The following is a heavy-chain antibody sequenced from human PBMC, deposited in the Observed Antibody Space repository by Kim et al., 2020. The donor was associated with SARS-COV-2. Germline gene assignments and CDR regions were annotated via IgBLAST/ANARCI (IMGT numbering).Heavy chain of an antibody. D-gene: IGHD3-9*01. CDR3: ARELLVIPKTYYYYGMDA. CDR2: ISSSSSYI. J-gene: IGHJ6*02. V-gene: IGHV3-21*01. CDR1: GFTFSSYS. Sequence: GGSLRLSCAASGFTFSSYSMNWVRQAPGKGLEWVSSISSSSSYIYYADSVKGRFTISRDNAKNSLYLQMNRLRAEDTAVYYCARELLVIPKTYYYYGMDAWGQGTTVTVSS.